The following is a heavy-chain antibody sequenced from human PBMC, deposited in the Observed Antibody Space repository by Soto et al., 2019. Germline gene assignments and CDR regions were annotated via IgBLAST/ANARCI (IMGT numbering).Heavy chain of an antibody. D-gene: IGHD3-16*01. CDR3: TKGATSPFAS. Sequence: VESLTTSCQLSGYRFSISALGLARQKPGKGLEWLGNVSPSDCDVRYRPALKGQLTISADNSINTAYLQLLNLTASHTAISYCTKGATSPFASWGQGTRVTVSS. V-gene: IGHV5-51*01. CDR1: GYRFSISA. J-gene: IGHJ5*02. CDR2: VSPSDCDV.